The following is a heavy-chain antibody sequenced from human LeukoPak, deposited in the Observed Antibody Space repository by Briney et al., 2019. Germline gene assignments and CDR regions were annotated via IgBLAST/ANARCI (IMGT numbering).Heavy chain of an antibody. D-gene: IGHD6-19*01. CDR2: ISYDGSNI. Sequence: PGGSLRLSCATSGFTFSSYNVHWVRQAPGKGLEWVAVISYDGSNIFYADSVKGRFTISRDSSKNTLYLQMNSLRVEDTAVYYCAREYTSGWYDYWGQGTLVTVSS. J-gene: IGHJ4*02. CDR1: GFTFSSYN. V-gene: IGHV3-30-3*01. CDR3: AREYTSGWYDY.